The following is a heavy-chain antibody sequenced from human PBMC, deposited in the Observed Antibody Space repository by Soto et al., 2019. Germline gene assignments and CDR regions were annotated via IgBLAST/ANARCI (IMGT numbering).Heavy chain of an antibody. CDR1: GGPFSDYA. V-gene: IGHV1-69*01. CDR2: IIPMFGTA. J-gene: IGHJ4*02. Sequence: QVQLVQSGAEVKKPGSSVKVSCKVSGGPFSDYAVSWVRQAPGQGLEWMGGIIPMFGTANYAQKFQGRVTITADETTTRAYLELSSLRSHDTAVYYCARDLDYYGSGNYYNRIDYWGQGALVTVSS. D-gene: IGHD3-10*01. CDR3: ARDLDYYGSGNYYNRIDY.